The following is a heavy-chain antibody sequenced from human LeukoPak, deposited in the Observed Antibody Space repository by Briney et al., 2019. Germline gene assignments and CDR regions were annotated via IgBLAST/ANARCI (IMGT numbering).Heavy chain of an antibody. J-gene: IGHJ3*02. CDR1: GGSISSYY. Sequence: SETLSLTCTVSGGSISSYYWSWIRQPRGKGLEWIGYIYYSGSTNYNPSLKSRVTISVDTSKNQFSLKLSSVTAADTAVYYCARLGSDDAFDIWGQGTMVTVSS. V-gene: IGHV4-59*08. CDR3: ARLGSDDAFDI. CDR2: IYYSGST.